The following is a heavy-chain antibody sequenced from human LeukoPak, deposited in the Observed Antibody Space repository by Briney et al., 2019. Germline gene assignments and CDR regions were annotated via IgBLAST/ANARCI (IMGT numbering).Heavy chain of an antibody. CDR1: GYTFTSYG. CDR3: ARDRSRREPNWFDP. Sequence: ASVKVSCKASGYTFTSYGISWLRQAPGQGLEWMGWISAYNGNTNYAQKLQGRVTMTTDTSTSTAYMELRSLRSDDTAVYYCARDRSRREPNWFDPWGQGTLVTVSS. J-gene: IGHJ5*02. CDR2: ISAYNGNT. V-gene: IGHV1-18*01. D-gene: IGHD1-26*01.